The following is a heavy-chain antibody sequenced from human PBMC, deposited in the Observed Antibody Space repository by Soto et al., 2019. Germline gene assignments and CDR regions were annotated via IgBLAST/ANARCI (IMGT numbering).Heavy chain of an antibody. CDR3: ARDIKPHITGKTGGMDG. D-gene: IGHD1-20*01. Sequence: YSVQVSCKASGGTFSRYAISWVRRAPGQGLEWIGGFIPIYGTRNYAQKFQGRVTITADESTSTAYMELSRLRSDDTAVYYCARDIKPHITGKTGGMDGWCQGTTVTV. CDR1: GGTFSRYA. V-gene: IGHV1-69*13. CDR2: FIPIYGTR. J-gene: IGHJ6*02.